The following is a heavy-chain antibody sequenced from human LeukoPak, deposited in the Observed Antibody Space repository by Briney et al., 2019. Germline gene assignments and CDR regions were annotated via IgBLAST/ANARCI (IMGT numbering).Heavy chain of an antibody. D-gene: IGHD1-26*01. V-gene: IGHV1-2*02. CDR2: INPNSGGT. Sequence: ASVKVSCKASGYTFTGYYMHWVRQAPGQGLEWMGWINPNSGGTNYAQKFQGRVTMTRDTSISTAYMELSRLRSDDTAVYYCARGGQVGIGYYYYYMDVWGKGTTVTVSS. CDR3: ARGGQVGIGYYYYYMDV. CDR1: GYTFTGYY. J-gene: IGHJ6*03.